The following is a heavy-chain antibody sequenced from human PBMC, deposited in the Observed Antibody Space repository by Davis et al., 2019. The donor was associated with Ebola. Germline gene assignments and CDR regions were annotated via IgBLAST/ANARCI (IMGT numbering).Heavy chain of an antibody. J-gene: IGHJ4*02. CDR3: AKDRGWLQFDY. CDR2: IKQDGSEK. CDR1: GFSFSSYW. Sequence: GGSLRLSCAASGFSFSSYWMSWVRQAPGKGLEWVANIKQDGSEKYYVDSVEGRFTISRDNAKNSLYLQMSSLRAEDTAVYYCAKDRGWLQFDYWGQGALVTVSS. D-gene: IGHD5-24*01. V-gene: IGHV3-7*03.